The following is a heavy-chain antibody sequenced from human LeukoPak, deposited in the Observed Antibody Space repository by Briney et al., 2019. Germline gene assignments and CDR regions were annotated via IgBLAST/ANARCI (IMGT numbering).Heavy chain of an antibody. CDR1: GGPISSYY. J-gene: IGHJ4*02. D-gene: IGHD3-16*01. Sequence: SETLSLTCTVSGGPISSYYWSWIRQPPGKGLEWIGYIYDSGKTNYNASLISRVTISVDTSKNQFSLKLTSVTPADTAVYYCARGGGTLDYWGQGTLVTVSS. V-gene: IGHV4-59*01. CDR3: ARGGGTLDY. CDR2: IYDSGKT.